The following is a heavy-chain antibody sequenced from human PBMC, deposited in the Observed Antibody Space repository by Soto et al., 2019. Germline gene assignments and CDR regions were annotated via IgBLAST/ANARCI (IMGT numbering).Heavy chain of an antibody. CDR1: GFTFSSYA. CDR3: AREYGDFSYYYGMDV. D-gene: IGHD4-17*01. J-gene: IGHJ6*02. Sequence: QVQLVESGGGVVQPGRSLRLSCAASGFTFSSYAMHWVRQAPGKGLEWVAVISFDGSKKYYAESVKGRFTISRDNSKNTLYLQMNSLRVEDTAVYYCAREYGDFSYYYGMDVWGQGTTFTVSS. CDR2: ISFDGSKK. V-gene: IGHV3-30-3*01.